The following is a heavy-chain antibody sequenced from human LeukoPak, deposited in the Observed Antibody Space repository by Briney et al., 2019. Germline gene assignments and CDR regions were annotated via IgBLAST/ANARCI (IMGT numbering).Heavy chain of an antibody. V-gene: IGHV3-23*01. CDR2: IDGTGRTT. CDR3: VSLYSSNFRDY. D-gene: IGHD5-12*01. J-gene: IGHJ4*02. CDR1: GFTFSAYG. Sequence: GGSLRLSCAASGFTFSAYGMSWVRQAPGKGLEWVSTIDGTGRTTNYADSMKGRFTISRDNSKNTLYLLMSSLRAEDTAIYYCVSLYSSNFRDYWGQGTLVTVSS.